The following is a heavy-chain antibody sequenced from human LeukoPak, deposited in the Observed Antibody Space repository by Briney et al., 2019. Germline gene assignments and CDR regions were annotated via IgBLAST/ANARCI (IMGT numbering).Heavy chain of an antibody. CDR2: IKEDGTET. Sequence: GGSLRLSCAASGFMFSSNWMSWVRLAPGKGLEWVANIKEDGTETYYVDSVKGRFTISRDNAKNSLYLQMNILRVEDTAVYYCAKEGRSLQTYWGQGTLVTVSS. V-gene: IGHV3-7*03. CDR1: GFMFSSNW. CDR3: AKEGRSLQTY. D-gene: IGHD5-24*01. J-gene: IGHJ4*02.